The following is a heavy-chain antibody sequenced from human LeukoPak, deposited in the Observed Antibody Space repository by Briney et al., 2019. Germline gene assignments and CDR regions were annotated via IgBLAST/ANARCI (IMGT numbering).Heavy chain of an antibody. V-gene: IGHV4-34*01. CDR2: INHSGST. Sequence: SETLSLTCAVYGGSFSGYYWSWIRQPPGKGLECIGEINHSGSTNYNPSLKSRVTISVDTSKNQFSLKLSSVTAADTAVYYCARLSLYDTRNDYWGQGTLVTVSS. CDR1: GGSFSGYY. CDR3: ARLSLYDTRNDY. D-gene: IGHD3-22*01. J-gene: IGHJ4*02.